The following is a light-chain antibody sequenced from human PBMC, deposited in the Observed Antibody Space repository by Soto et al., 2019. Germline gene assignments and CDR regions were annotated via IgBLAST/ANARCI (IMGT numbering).Light chain of an antibody. CDR1: SSDVGGYNY. CDR3: TSKTSITYVV. CDR2: EVS. Sequence: QSVLTQPASVSGSPGQSITISCTGTSSDVGGYNYVSWYQQHPGKAPKLMIYEVSNRPSGVSNRFSGSKSGNTASLTISGLQAEDEADYYCTSKTSITYVVFGGGTKLTVL. V-gene: IGLV2-14*01. J-gene: IGLJ2*01.